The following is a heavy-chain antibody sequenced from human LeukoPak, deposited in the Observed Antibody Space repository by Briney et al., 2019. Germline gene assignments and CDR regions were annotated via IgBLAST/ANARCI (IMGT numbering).Heavy chain of an antibody. V-gene: IGHV3-30*19. CDR1: GFTFSSYG. D-gene: IGHD2-15*01. J-gene: IGHJ5*02. CDR2: ISYDGSNK. CDR3: AREGVGCSGGSCYNWFDP. Sequence: GRSLRLSCAASGFTFSSYGMHWVRQAPGKGLEWVAVISYDGSNKYYADSVKGRFTISRDNSKNTLYLQMNSLRAEDTAVYYCAREGVGCSGGSCYNWFDPWGQGTLVTVSS.